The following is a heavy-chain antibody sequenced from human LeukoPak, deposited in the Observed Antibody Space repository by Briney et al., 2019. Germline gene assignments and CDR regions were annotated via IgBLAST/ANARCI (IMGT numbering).Heavy chain of an antibody. CDR3: ARAQIAVAGDFDY. CDR2: INPSGGST. V-gene: IGHV1-46*01. CDR1: GYTFTSYY. Sequence: ASVTVSCTASGYTFTSYYMHWVRQAPGQGLEWMGIINPSGGSTSYAQKFQGRVTMTRDTSTSTVYMELSSLRSEDTAVYYCARAQIAVAGDFDYWGQGTLVTVSS. J-gene: IGHJ4*02. D-gene: IGHD6-19*01.